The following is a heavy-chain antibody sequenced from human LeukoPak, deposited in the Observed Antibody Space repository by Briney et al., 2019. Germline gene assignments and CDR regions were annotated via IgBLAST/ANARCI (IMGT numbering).Heavy chain of an antibody. V-gene: IGHV3-21*01. D-gene: IGHD6-13*01. CDR3: ASSWGSSWYFDY. CDR2: ISGSSSYI. CDR1: GFTFSSYS. J-gene: IGHJ4*02. Sequence: PGGSLRLSCAASGFTFSSYSMNWVRQAPGKGLEWVSSISGSSSYIYYADSVKGRFTISRDNAKNSLYLQMNSLRAEDTALYYCASSWGSSWYFDYWGQGTQVTVSS.